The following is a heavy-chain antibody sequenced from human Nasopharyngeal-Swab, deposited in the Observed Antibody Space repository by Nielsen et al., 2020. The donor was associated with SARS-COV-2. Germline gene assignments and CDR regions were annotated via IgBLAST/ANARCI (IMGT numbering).Heavy chain of an antibody. CDR3: VREEWYSFDY. J-gene: IGHJ4*02. V-gene: IGHV3-72*01. D-gene: IGHD1-1*01. Sequence: WIRQPPGKGLEWVDLIRNKHDSYSADNAVSVNSRFTITRDDSPNSLYLQVNSLKTEDTAVYFCVREEWYSFDYWGQGTLVTVSS. CDR2: IRNKHDSYSA.